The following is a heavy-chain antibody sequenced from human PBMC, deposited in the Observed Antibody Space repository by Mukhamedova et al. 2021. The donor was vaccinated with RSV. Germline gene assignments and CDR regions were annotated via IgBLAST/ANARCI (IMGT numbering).Heavy chain of an antibody. J-gene: IGHJ4*02. D-gene: IGHD3-16*01. CDR3: ARTYHDKKLDL. Sequence: IGTGYSTEYAASVKGRFTISREGSKDSLYLQMNRLKAEDTGVYYCARTYHDKKLDLWGQGTLVTVSS. V-gene: IGHV3-72*01. CDR2: IGTGYST.